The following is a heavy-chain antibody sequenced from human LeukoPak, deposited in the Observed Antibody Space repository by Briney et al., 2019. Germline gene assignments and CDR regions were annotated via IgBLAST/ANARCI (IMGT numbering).Heavy chain of an antibody. CDR2: IWYDGSNK. Sequence: GGSLRLSCAASGFTFSSYGMHWVRQAPGKGLEWVAVIWYDGSNKYYADSVKGRFTISRDNSKNTLYLQMNSLRAEDTAVYYCTRDAVDTANAVWGQGTTVTVSS. CDR1: GFTFSSYG. CDR3: TRDAVDTANAV. V-gene: IGHV3-33*01. D-gene: IGHD5-18*01. J-gene: IGHJ6*02.